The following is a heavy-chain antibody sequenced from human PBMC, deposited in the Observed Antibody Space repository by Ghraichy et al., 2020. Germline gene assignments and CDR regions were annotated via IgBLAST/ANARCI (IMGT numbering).Heavy chain of an antibody. V-gene: IGHV3-53*01. Sequence: GGSLRLSCAASGFTVSSNYMSWVRQAPGKGLEWVSVIYSGGSTYYADSVKGRFTISRDNSKNTLYLQMNSLRAEDTAVYYCARDPVLGAFDYWGQGTLVTVSS. J-gene: IGHJ4*02. CDR1: GFTVSSNY. CDR2: IYSGGST. CDR3: ARDPVLGAFDY. D-gene: IGHD3-3*01.